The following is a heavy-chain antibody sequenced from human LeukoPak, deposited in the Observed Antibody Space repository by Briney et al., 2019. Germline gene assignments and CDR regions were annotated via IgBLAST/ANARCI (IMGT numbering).Heavy chain of an antibody. J-gene: IGHJ5*02. V-gene: IGHV4-59*10. D-gene: IGHD2-15*01. Sequence: SETLSLTCAVYGGSFSGYYWSWIRQPAGKGLEWIGRIYTSGSTNYNPSLKSRVTMSVDTSKNQFSLKLSSVTAADTAVYYCASRYCSGGSCYPEYPARRFRGFDPWGQGTLVTVSS. CDR3: ASRYCSGGSCYPEYPARRFRGFDP. CDR1: GGSFSGYY. CDR2: IYTSGST.